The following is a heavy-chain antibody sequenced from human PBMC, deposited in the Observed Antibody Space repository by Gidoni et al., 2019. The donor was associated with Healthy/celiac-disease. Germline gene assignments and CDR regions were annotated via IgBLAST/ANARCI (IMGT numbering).Heavy chain of an antibody. V-gene: IGHV1-69*06. CDR1: GVTFSSYA. CDR2: ITPIFGTA. CDR3: ARVAYYYDSSGYYSPDY. J-gene: IGHJ4*02. D-gene: IGHD3-22*01. Sequence: QVQLVQSGAEVKKPGSSVKVSCKASGVTFSSYAISWVRQAPGQGLEWMGGITPIFGTANYAQKFQGRVTITADKSTSTAYMELSSLRSEDTAVYYCARVAYYYDSSGYYSPDYWGQGTLVTVSS.